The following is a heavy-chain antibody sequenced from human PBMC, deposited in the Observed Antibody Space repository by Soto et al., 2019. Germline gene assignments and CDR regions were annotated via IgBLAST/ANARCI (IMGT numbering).Heavy chain of an antibody. CDR1: GGSFSGYS. J-gene: IGHJ3*02. CDR2: INHSGRT. Sequence: QVQLQQWGAGLLKASETLSLTCAVYGGSFSGYSWNWIRQPPGKGLEWIGEINHSGRTKFNPSLKSRVTISVDTAKNQFSLKLRSVTAADTAVYYCASPKDAFDIWGQGTMVIVSS. CDR3: ASPKDAFDI. V-gene: IGHV4-34*01.